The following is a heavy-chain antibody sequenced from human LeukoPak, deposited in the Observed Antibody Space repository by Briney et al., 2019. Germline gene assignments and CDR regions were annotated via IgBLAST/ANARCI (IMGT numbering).Heavy chain of an antibody. Sequence: SETLSLTCTVSGASMSSGGYYWSWIRQHPGKGLEWIGYIYYSGSTNYNPSLKSRVTISVDTSKNQFSLKLSSATAADTAVYYCARGPLGEYPYGMDVWGQGTTVTVSS. CDR1: GASMSSGGYY. CDR3: ARGPLGEYPYGMDV. D-gene: IGHD3-10*01. J-gene: IGHJ6*02. V-gene: IGHV4-61*08. CDR2: IYYSGST.